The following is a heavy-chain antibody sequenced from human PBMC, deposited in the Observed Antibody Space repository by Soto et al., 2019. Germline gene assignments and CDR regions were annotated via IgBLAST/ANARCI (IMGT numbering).Heavy chain of an antibody. CDR2: INPSGGST. CDR1: GYTFTSYY. CDR3: ARRRRGATVTKRGDAFDI. D-gene: IGHD4-17*01. J-gene: IGHJ3*02. V-gene: IGHV1-46*01. Sequence: KVSCKASGYTFTSYYMHWVRQAPGQGLEWMGIINPSGGSTSYAQKFQGRVTMTRDTSTSTVYMELSSLRSEDTAVYYCARRRRGATVTKRGDAFDIWGQGTMVTVSS.